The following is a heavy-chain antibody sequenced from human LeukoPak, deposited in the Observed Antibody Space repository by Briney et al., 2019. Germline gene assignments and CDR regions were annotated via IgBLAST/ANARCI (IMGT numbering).Heavy chain of an antibody. V-gene: IGHV1-2*02. Sequence: ASMRVSCKTSGYSFTDYYIHWVRQAPGQGLEWMGWINTKSGRTSSARKFRGRVTMTRDPSITTVYMDMAWLTSDDTAIYFCARADFIDAGPYLIGPWGQGTLVTVSS. D-gene: IGHD3-3*01. CDR2: INTKSGRT. J-gene: IGHJ5*02. CDR1: GYSFTDYY. CDR3: ARADFIDAGPYLIGP.